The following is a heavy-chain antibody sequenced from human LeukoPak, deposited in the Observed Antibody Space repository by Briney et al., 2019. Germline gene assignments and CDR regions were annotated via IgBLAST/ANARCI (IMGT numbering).Heavy chain of an antibody. J-gene: IGHJ4*02. Sequence: GGSLRLSCAASGFTLSNYSMNWVRQAPGKGLQWVSSISSSGSFIYYADSVKGRFTISRDNAKNSLYLQMNSLRAEDSAVYYCARGEYSSSSGLDYWGQGTLVTVSS. CDR1: GFTLSNYS. CDR2: ISSSGSFI. D-gene: IGHD6-6*01. CDR3: ARGEYSSSSGLDY. V-gene: IGHV3-21*01.